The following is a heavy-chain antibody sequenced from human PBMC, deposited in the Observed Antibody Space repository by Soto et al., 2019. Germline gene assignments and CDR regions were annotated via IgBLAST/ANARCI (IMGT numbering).Heavy chain of an antibody. CDR1: GFTFKFYG. D-gene: IGHD2-2*01. J-gene: IGHJ4*02. Sequence: VQMVESGGGVVQPGKSLRLSCETSGFTFKFYGMLWVRQAPGKGLECVAVISHDGNTHYYADSVKGRFTISRDNSKNTLYLLMNSLSLYDSSTYYCAKDRGGDCPDNSCYFGADYWGQGALVTVSS. CDR3: AKDRGGDCPDNSCYFGADY. V-gene: IGHV3-30*18. CDR2: ISHDGNTH.